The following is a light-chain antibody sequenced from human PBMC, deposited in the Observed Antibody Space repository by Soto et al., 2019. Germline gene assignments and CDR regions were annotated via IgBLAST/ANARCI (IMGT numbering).Light chain of an antibody. CDR2: KAS. CDR3: QQYNSYPLT. CDR1: QNINNW. V-gene: IGKV1-5*03. Sequence: DIQMTQSPSTLSAFVGDRVTITCLASQNINNWLAWYQQKPGKAPKLLIYKASNLEIEVPSRFSGSGSGTEFTLSISSLQPDDFAIYYCQQYNSYPLTFGGGTKVDNK. J-gene: IGKJ4*01.